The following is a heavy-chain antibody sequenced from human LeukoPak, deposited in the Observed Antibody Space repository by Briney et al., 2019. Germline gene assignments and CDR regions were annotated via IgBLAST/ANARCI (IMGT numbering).Heavy chain of an antibody. CDR3: AREGRLSGTYYGGGWFDP. V-gene: IGHV1-2*02. D-gene: IGHD4-23*01. CDR1: GYTFTGHY. J-gene: IGHJ5*02. CDR2: ISNSGGT. Sequence: GASVKVSCKTSGYTFTGHYMHWVRQVPGQGLEWMGWISNSGGTNYAQKFQGRVTMTRDTSISTAYMELSWLRSDGTALYYCAREGRLSGTYYGGGWFDPWGQGTLVIVSS.